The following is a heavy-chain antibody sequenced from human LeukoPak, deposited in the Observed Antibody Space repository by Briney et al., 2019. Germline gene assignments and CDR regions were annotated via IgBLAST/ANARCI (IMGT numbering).Heavy chain of an antibody. V-gene: IGHV4-39*07. Sequence: PSETLSLTCTVSGGSISSSSYYWGWIRQPPGKGLEWIGSIYYSGSTYYNPSLKSRVTISVDTSKNQYSLKLSSVTAADTAVYYCARGLCSGGSCEYFQHWGQGTLVTVSS. CDR2: IYYSGST. CDR1: GGSISSSSYY. D-gene: IGHD2-15*01. CDR3: ARGLCSGGSCEYFQH. J-gene: IGHJ1*01.